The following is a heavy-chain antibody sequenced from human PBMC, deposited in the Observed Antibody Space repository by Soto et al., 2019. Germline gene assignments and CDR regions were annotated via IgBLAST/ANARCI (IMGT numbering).Heavy chain of an antibody. J-gene: IGHJ6*02. D-gene: IGHD1-26*01. CDR2: IYPGDSDT. CDR3: ARRGIVGAIGYYYYGMDV. CDR1: GYSFTSYW. Sequence: PGESLKISCKGSGYSFTSYWIGWVRQMPGKGLEWMGIIYPGDSDTRYSPSFQGQVTISADKSISTAYLQWSSLKASDTAMYYCARRGIVGAIGYYYYGMDVWGQGTTVTVS. V-gene: IGHV5-51*01.